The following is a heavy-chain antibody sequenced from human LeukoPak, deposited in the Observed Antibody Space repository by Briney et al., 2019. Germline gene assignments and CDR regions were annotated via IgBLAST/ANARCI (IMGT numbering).Heavy chain of an antibody. D-gene: IGHD1-14*01. CDR1: GFTFDDYG. CDR3: ARSPAGANYYLDA. CDR2: INWNGGST. Sequence: GGSLRLSCAASGFTFDDYGMSWVRQAPGKGLEWVSGINWNGGSTGYADSVKGRFTISRDNAKNSLALQMNSLRAEATAVYYCARSPAGANYYLDAWGKGTPVTISS. J-gene: IGHJ6*03. V-gene: IGHV3-20*04.